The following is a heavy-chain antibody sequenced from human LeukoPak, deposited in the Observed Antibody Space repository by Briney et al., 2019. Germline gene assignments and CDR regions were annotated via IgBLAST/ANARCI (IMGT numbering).Heavy chain of an antibody. D-gene: IGHD6-13*01. CDR3: VRDSSWCDY. V-gene: IGHV3-74*01. CDR1: GFTFSSYW. CDR2: INTDGSTT. J-gene: IGHJ4*02. Sequence: GGSLRLSCAASGFTFSSYWMHWVRQAPGKGLVWVSHINTDGSTTNYADSVKGRFTISRDNAKNTLYLQMNSLRAGDTAVYYCVRDSSWCDYWGRGTPVTVSS.